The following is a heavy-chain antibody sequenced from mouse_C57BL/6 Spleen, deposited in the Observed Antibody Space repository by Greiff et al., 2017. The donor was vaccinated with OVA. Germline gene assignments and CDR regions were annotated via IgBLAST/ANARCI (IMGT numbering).Heavy chain of an antibody. J-gene: IGHJ4*01. Sequence: QVQLQQPGAELVMPGASVKLSCKASGYTFTSYWMHWVKQRPGQGLEWIGEIDPSDSYTNYNQKFKGKSTLTVDKSSSTAYMQLSSLTSEDSAVYYCASSELGVGAMDYWGQGTSVTVSS. CDR1: GYTFTSYW. CDR3: ASSELGVGAMDY. D-gene: IGHD4-1*01. V-gene: IGHV1-69*01. CDR2: IDPSDSYT.